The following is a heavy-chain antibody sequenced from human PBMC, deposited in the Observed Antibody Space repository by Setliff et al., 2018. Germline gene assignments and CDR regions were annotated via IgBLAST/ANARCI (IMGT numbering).Heavy chain of an antibody. Sequence: GGSLRLSCAASGFTFSSYGMHWVRQAPGKGLEWVALIWYDGSNKYYADSVKGRFTIFRDGSKNTLYLQMTSLRAEDTAVYYCAKPQVELRWGFESWGQGTPVTVSS. V-gene: IGHV3-33*06. D-gene: IGHD1-7*01. CDR2: IWYDGSNK. CDR1: GFTFSSYG. J-gene: IGHJ4*02. CDR3: AKPQVELRWGFES.